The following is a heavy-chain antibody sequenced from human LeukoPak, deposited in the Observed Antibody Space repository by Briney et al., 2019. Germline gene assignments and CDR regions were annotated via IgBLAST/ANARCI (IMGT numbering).Heavy chain of an antibody. CDR1: GGSISSYY. V-gene: IGHV4-59*01. CDR3: ARAYYDMNYYYYGMDV. J-gene: IGHJ6*02. CDR2: IYYTGST. D-gene: IGHD3-22*01. Sequence: SETLSLTCTVSGGSISSYYWSWIRQPPGKGLEWIGYIYYTGSTDYNPSLKSRVAISVDTSKNQFSLKLSSVTAEDTAVYYCARAYYDMNYYYYGMDVWGQGTTVTVSS.